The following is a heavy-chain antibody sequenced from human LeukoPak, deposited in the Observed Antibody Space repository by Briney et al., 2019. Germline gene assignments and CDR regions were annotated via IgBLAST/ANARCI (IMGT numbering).Heavy chain of an antibody. Sequence: PSETLSLTCAVYGGSFSGYYWSWIRQPPGKGLERIGEINHSGSTNYNPSLKSRVTISVDTSKNQFSLKLSSVTAADTAVYYCVRHPVTMIVDAYYFDYWGQGTLVTVSS. D-gene: IGHD3-22*01. CDR2: INHSGST. J-gene: IGHJ4*02. CDR3: VRHPVTMIVDAYYFDY. CDR1: GGSFSGYY. V-gene: IGHV4-34*01.